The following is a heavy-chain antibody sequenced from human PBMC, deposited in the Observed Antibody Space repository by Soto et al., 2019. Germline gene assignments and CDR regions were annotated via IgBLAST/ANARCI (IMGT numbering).Heavy chain of an antibody. V-gene: IGHV4-61*01. CDR2: IYYSGST. CDR3: ARGGWLQFFDY. J-gene: IGHJ4*02. Sequence: PSETLSLTCTVSGGSVSSGSYYWSWIRQPPGKGLEWIGYIYYSGSTNYNPSLKSRVTISVDTSKNQFPLKLSSVTAADTAVYYCARGGWLQFFDYWGQGTLVTVSS. CDR1: GGSVSSGSYY. D-gene: IGHD5-12*01.